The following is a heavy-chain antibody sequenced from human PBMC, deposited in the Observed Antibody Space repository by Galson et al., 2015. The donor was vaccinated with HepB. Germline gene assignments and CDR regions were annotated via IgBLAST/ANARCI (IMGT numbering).Heavy chain of an antibody. Sequence: SVKVSCKASGGTFSSYTISWVRQAPGQGLEWMGRIIPILGIANYAQKFQGRVTITADKSTSTAYMELSSLRSEDTAVYYCARDPPARDYGGIEYYYGMDVWGQGTTVTVSS. D-gene: IGHD4-23*01. CDR3: ARDPPARDYGGIEYYYGMDV. J-gene: IGHJ6*02. V-gene: IGHV1-69*04. CDR2: IIPILGIA. CDR1: GGTFSSYT.